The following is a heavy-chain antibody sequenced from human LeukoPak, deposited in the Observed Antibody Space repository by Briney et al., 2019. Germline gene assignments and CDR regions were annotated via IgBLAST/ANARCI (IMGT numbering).Heavy chain of an antibody. D-gene: IGHD6-6*01. CDR1: GFTFSSYG. CDR3: ARGRRGSSLALSWFDP. CDR2: IWYDGSNK. V-gene: IGHV3-33*01. Sequence: GSLRLSCAASGFTFSSYGMHWVRQAPGKGLEWVAVIWYDGSNKYYADSVKGRFTISRDNSKNTLYLQMNGLRAEDTAVYYCARGRRGSSLALSWFDPWGQGTLVTVSS. J-gene: IGHJ5*02.